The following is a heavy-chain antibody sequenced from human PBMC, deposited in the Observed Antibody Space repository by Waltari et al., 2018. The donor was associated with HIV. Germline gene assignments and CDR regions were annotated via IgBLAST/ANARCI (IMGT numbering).Heavy chain of an antibody. CDR1: GFSFSSFW. CDR2: MKHDGSEK. Sequence: EVQLVEYGGALVQPGGSLRLSGAVSGFSFSSFWMSWVRQAPGKGLEWVASMKHDGSEKYYVDSVKGRFTISRDNAKNSLFLQMDSLRAEDTALYYCSRLSYHAFDLWGHGTMVTVSS. J-gene: IGHJ3*01. D-gene: IGHD3-16*02. V-gene: IGHV3-7*01. CDR3: SRLSYHAFDL.